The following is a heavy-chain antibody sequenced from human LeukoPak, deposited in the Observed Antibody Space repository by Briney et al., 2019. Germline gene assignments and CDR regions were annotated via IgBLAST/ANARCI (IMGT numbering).Heavy chain of an antibody. CDR2: IYSGGST. J-gene: IGHJ4*02. CDR1: GFTFSSYA. V-gene: IGHV3-66*02. CDR3: ARANFDY. Sequence: GGSLRLSCAASGFTFSSYAMSWVRQAPGKGLEWVSVIYSGGSTYYADSVKGRFTISRDNSKNTLYLQMNSLRAEDTAVYYCARANFDYWGQGTLVTVSS.